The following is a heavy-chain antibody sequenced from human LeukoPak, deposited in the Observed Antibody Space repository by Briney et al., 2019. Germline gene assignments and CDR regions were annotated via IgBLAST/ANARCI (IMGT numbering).Heavy chain of an antibody. Sequence: KPSETLSLTCTVSGASVSSYYWSWIRQPAGNGLEWIGRIYTSGSSNYNPSLKSRVTMSVDTSKNQFSLKLSSVTAADTAVYYCARLANGPDYNWFDPWGQGTLVTVSS. CDR2: IYTSGSS. J-gene: IGHJ5*02. D-gene: IGHD2-8*01. V-gene: IGHV4-4*07. CDR1: GASVSSYY. CDR3: ARLANGPDYNWFDP.